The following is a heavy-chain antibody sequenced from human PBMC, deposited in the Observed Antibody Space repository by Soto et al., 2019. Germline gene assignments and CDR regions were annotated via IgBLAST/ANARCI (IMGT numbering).Heavy chain of an antibody. J-gene: IGHJ6*02. V-gene: IGHV1-69*01. D-gene: IGHD5-18*01. CDR2: VIPLFDTA. CDR1: GGILTNNA. CDR3: ATGGHNDGYNFYHCMDV. Sequence: QVQVVQSGAKVKKPGSSLKVSCKVPGGILTNNAISWGHQAPGQGLEGWGGVIPLFDTAYYAQIFRGRLRISADGATTTAYMELSGLTSADTAVYFCATGGHNDGYNFYHCMDVWGQGTTVTVS.